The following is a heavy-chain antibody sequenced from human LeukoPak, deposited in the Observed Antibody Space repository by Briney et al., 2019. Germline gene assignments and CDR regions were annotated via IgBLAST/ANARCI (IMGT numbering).Heavy chain of an antibody. CDR1: GGSISSSSYY. CDR2: IYHSGSS. V-gene: IGHV4-39*07. CDR3: VRGLYDSTTYRAFHI. D-gene: IGHD2/OR15-2a*01. Sequence: PSETLSLTCTVSGGSISSSSYYWGWIRQPPGKGLEWIGSIYHSGSSYYNPSLKSRVTISVDTSKNQFSLMLSSVTAADTAVYYCVRGLYDSTTYRAFHIWGQGTMVTVSS. J-gene: IGHJ3*02.